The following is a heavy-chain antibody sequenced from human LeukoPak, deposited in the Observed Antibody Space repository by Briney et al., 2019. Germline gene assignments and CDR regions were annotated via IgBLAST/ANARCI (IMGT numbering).Heavy chain of an antibody. CDR3: ARGTMVRGVIIYFDY. Sequence: GGSLRLSCAASGFTFSSYWMSWVRQAPGKGLEWVANIKQDGSEKYYVDSVKGRFTISRDNAKNSLYLQMNSLRAEDTAVYYCARGTMVRGVIIYFDYWGQGTLVTVSS. D-gene: IGHD3-10*01. CDR1: GFTFSSYW. V-gene: IGHV3-7*01. J-gene: IGHJ4*02. CDR2: IKQDGSEK.